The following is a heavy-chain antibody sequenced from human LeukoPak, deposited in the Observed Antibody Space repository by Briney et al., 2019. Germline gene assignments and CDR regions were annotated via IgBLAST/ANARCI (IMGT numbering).Heavy chain of an antibody. CDR1: GGSISSGGYS. D-gene: IGHD6-19*01. J-gene: IGHJ4*02. CDR3: ARVGGSGWFDY. V-gene: IGHV4-61*08. CDR2: IYYSGST. Sequence: SQTLSLTCAVSGGSISSGGYSWSWIRQPPGKRLESIGHIYYSGSTNYNPSLKSRVTMSVDTSKDQFSLKLYSLTAADTAVYFCARVGGSGWFDYWGQGILVTVSS.